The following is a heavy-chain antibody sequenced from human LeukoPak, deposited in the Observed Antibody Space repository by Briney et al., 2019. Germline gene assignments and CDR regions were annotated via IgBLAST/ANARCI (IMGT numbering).Heavy chain of an antibody. V-gene: IGHV3-30*03. CDR3: ARGFVAVAGIRDYYYYMDV. Sequence: GRSLRLSCAASGFTFSRYGMHWVRQAPGKGLEWVAVISYNGSNKYYADSVKGRFTISRDNAKNSLYLQMNSLRAEDTAVYYCARGFVAVAGIRDYYYYMDVWGKGTTVTISS. D-gene: IGHD6-19*01. CDR1: GFTFSRYG. J-gene: IGHJ6*03. CDR2: ISYNGSNK.